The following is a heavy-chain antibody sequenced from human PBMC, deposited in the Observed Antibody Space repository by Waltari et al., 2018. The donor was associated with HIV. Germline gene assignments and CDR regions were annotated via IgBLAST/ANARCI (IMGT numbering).Heavy chain of an antibody. CDR2: IKQDGSEK. D-gene: IGHD3-22*01. J-gene: IGHJ4*02. CDR3: ARDYYYDSSGYYSH. CDR1: GFTFSSYW. Sequence: EVQLVESGGGLVQPGGSLRLSCAASGFTFSSYWMGWVRQAPGKGLEWVANIKQDGSEKYYVDSVKGRFTISRDNAKNSLYLQMNSLRAEDTAVYYCARDYYYDSSGYYSHWGQGTLVTVSS. V-gene: IGHV3-7*01.